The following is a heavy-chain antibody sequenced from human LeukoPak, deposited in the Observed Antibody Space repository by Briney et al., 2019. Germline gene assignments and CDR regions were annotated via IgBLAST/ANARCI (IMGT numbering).Heavy chain of an antibody. CDR1: GYTLTNYN. Sequence: ASVKVSCKASGYTLTNYNISCVRQAPGQGLEWMGWINTHKGHTNFLQKFQGRVTVTTDLSTNTAHMELRRLRSDDTAVYYCAREFGHCSGDNCFYFFDLWGQGSQVIVSS. J-gene: IGHJ4*02. CDR3: AREFGHCSGDNCFYFFDL. V-gene: IGHV1-18*01. D-gene: IGHD2-15*01. CDR2: INTHKGHT.